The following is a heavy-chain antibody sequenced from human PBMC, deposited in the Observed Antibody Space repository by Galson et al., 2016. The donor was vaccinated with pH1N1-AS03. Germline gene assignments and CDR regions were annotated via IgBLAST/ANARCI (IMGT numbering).Heavy chain of an antibody. CDR1: GYSISSGFH. CDR2: ISHSGNT. J-gene: IGHJ4*02. Sequence: ETLSLTCAVSGYSISSGFHWAWVRQPPSKGLEWIGTISHSGNTYYNPSLKSRVTMSVDTSKNQFTLKLSSVAAADAAVYYCARFSGSYQFDYWGQGTLVTVSS. CDR3: ARFSGSYQFDY. D-gene: IGHD1-26*01. V-gene: IGHV4-38-2*01.